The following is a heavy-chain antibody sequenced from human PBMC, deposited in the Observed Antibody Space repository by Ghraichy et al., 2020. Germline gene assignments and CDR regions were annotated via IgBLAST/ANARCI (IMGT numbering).Heavy chain of an antibody. V-gene: IGHV4-31*03. CDR3: ARDLALTVTTWDGDAFDI. D-gene: IGHD4-17*01. Sequence: SETLSLTCTVSGGSISSGGYYWSWIRQHPGKGLEWIGYIYYSESTYYNPSLKSRVTISVDTSKNQFSLKLSSVTAADTAVYYCARDLALTVTTWDGDAFDIWGQGTMVTVSS. J-gene: IGHJ3*02. CDR2: IYYSEST. CDR1: GGSISSGGYY.